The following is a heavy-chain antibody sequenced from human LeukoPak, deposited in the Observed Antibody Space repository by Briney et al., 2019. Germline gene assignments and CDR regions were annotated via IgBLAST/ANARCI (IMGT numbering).Heavy chain of an antibody. CDR3: ARELTRGYSYGLYYFDY. J-gene: IGHJ4*02. CDR2: INPNSCCT. V-gene: IGHV1-2*02. D-gene: IGHD5-18*01. CDR1: VYTFTVYH. Sequence: ASVTVSFMASVYTFTVYHMHWVRQAPGQGGEWMGWINPNSCCTNYAQKFPGSVTMTRDTSIITAYMELSRLRSDDTAVYYCARELTRGYSYGLYYFDYWGQGTLVTVSS.